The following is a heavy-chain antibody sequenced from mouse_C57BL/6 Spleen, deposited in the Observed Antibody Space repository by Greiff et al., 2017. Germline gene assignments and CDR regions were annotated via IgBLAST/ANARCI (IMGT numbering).Heavy chain of an antibody. CDR2: IYPRDGST. J-gene: IGHJ4*01. CDR1: GYTFTSYD. D-gene: IGHD1-1*01. CDR3: ARRITTVVAHYAMDY. V-gene: IGHV1-85*01. Sequence: QVQLQQPGAELVMPGASVKLSCKASGYTFTSYDINWVKQRPGQGLEWIGWIYPRDGSTKYNEKFKGKATLTVDTSSSTAYMELHSLTSEDSAVYFCARRITTVVAHYAMDYWGQGTSVTVSS.